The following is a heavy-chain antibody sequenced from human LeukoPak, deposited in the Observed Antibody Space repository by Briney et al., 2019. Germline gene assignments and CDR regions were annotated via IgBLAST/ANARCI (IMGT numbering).Heavy chain of an antibody. J-gene: IGHJ4*02. Sequence: ASVKVSCKASGYTFTGYDINWVRQATGQGLEWMGWMNPNSGNTGYAQKFQGRVTITRNTSISTAYMELSSLRSEDTAVYYCARGYGSSWYYYFDYWGQGTLVTVSS. D-gene: IGHD6-13*01. CDR3: ARGYGSSWYYYFDY. CDR2: MNPNSGNT. CDR1: GYTFTGYD. V-gene: IGHV1-8*03.